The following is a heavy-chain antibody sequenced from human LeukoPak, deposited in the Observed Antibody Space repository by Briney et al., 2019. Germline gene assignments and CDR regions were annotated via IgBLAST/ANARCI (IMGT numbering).Heavy chain of an antibody. J-gene: IGHJ6*02. V-gene: IGHV4-34*01. D-gene: IGHD5-18*01. Sequence: SETLSLTCAVYGGSFSGYYWGWIRQPPGKGLEWIGEINHSGSTNYNPSLKSRVTISVDTSKNQFSLKLSSVTAADTAVYYCARVDTTYYYYGMDVWGQGTTVTVSS. CDR3: ARVDTTYYYYGMDV. CDR2: INHSGST. CDR1: GGSFSGYY.